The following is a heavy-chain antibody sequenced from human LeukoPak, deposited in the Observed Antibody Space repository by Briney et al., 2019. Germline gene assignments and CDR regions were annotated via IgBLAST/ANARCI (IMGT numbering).Heavy chain of an antibody. Sequence: SETLSLTCTVSGYSISSGYYWGWIRQPPGKALEWIGNIFYSGSTYYSPSLKNRVTISLDTSRNQFSLKLNSVTAADTAVYYCAKSNGYGLMDIWGQGTMVTVSS. J-gene: IGHJ3*02. CDR1: GYSISSGYY. V-gene: IGHV4-38-2*02. CDR3: AKSNGYGLMDI. D-gene: IGHD3-10*01. CDR2: IFYSGST.